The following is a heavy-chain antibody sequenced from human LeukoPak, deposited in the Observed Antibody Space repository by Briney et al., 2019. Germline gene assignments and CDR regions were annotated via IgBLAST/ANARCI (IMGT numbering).Heavy chain of an antibody. CDR2: IYTSGST. CDR3: ARGGSSIAARQVPYYYYYYGMDV. J-gene: IGHJ6*02. V-gene: IGHV4-4*07. CDR1: GGSISSYY. D-gene: IGHD6-6*01. Sequence: SETLSLTCTVSGGSISSYYWSWIRQPAGKGLEWIGRIYTSGSTNYNPSLKSRVTMSVGTSKNQFSLKLSSVTTADTAVYYCARGGSSIAARQVPYYYYYYGMDVWGQGTTVTVSS.